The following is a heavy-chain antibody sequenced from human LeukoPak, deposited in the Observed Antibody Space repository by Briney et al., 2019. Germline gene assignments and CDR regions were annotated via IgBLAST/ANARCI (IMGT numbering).Heavy chain of an antibody. J-gene: IGHJ5*02. V-gene: IGHV3-48*03. CDR1: GFTFSSYE. CDR2: ISSSGSTI. CDR3: ARLGGYSYALGFDP. D-gene: IGHD5-18*01. Sequence: GGSLRLSCAASGFTFSSYEMNWVRQAPGKGLEWVSYISSSGSTIYYADSVKGRFTISRDNAKNSLYLQMNSLRAEDTAVYYCARLGGYSYALGFDPWGQGTLVTVSS.